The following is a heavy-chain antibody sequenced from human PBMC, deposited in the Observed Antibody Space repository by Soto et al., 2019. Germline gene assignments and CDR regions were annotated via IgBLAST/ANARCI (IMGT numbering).Heavy chain of an antibody. J-gene: IGHJ6*02. D-gene: IGHD3-3*01. Sequence: ESGGGVVQPGRSLRLSCAASGFTFSSYGMHWVRQAPGTGLEWVAVIWYDGSNKYYADSVKGRFTISRDNSKNTLYLQMNSLRAEDTAVYYCARVLDYDFWSGYYSGYYYYGMDVWGQGTTVTVSS. CDR3: ARVLDYDFWSGYYSGYYYYGMDV. CDR1: GFTFSSYG. CDR2: IWYDGSNK. V-gene: IGHV3-33*01.